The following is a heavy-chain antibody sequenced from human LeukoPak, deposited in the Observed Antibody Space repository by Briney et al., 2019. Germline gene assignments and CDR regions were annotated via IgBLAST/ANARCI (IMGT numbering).Heavy chain of an antibody. D-gene: IGHD6-6*01. CDR3: ARAASIAARYYYYYMDV. Sequence: ASVKVSCKASGYTYTGYYIHWVRQAPGQGLEWMGWINPNSGGTNYAQKFQGRLTMTRDTPISTAYLELSRLRSDDTAVYYCARAASIAARYYYYYMDVWGKGTTVTVSS. CDR2: INPNSGGT. V-gene: IGHV1-2*02. CDR1: GYTYTGYY. J-gene: IGHJ6*03.